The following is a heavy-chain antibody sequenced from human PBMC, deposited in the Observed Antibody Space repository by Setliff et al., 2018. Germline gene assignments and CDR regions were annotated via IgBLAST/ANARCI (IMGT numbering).Heavy chain of an antibody. CDR3: ASGGGSSGYAFNI. D-gene: IGHD1-26*01. V-gene: IGHV3-23*05. Sequence: ASVKVSCKASGGTFSSYALSWVRQAPGQGLEWVSFIYSSCSTYHAESVKGRFTISRDNSKNTLYLQMNSLRVEDTAVYYCASGGGSSGYAFNIWGQGTMVTVSS. CDR2: IYSSCST. J-gene: IGHJ3*02. CDR1: GGTFSSYA.